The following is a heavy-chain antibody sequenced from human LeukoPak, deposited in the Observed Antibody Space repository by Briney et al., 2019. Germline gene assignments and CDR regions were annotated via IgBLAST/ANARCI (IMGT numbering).Heavy chain of an antibody. V-gene: IGHV1-2*06. Sequence: ASVKVSCKASGYTFTGYYMHWVRQAPGQGPEWMGRINPKSGVTNYAQKFQGRVSMTRDTSSSTAYMELSRLRSDDTAVYYCAREISETYYAFDIWGQGTMVTVSS. CDR1: GYTFTGYY. CDR2: INPKSGVT. CDR3: AREISETYYAFDI. J-gene: IGHJ3*02. D-gene: IGHD2-21*01.